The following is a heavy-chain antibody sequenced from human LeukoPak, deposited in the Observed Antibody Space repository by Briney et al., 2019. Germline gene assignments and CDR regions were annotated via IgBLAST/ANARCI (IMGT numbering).Heavy chain of an antibody. CDR3: ASHYYYDSSGYYSWFDP. D-gene: IGHD3-22*01. CDR2: IYHSGST. V-gene: IGHV4-38-2*02. Sequence: SETLCLTCTVSGYSISSGYYWGWIRQPPGKGLEWIGSIYHSGSTYYNPSLKSRVTISVDTSKNQFSLELSSVTAADTAVYYCASHYYYDSSGYYSWFDPWGQGTLVTVSS. CDR1: GYSISSGYY. J-gene: IGHJ5*02.